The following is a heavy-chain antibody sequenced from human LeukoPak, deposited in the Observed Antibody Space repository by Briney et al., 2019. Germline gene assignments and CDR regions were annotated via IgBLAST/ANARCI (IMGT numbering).Heavy chain of an antibody. CDR3: AREGAKNWFDP. D-gene: IGHD1-26*01. CDR2: IIPILGIA. J-gene: IGHJ5*02. Sequence: RWASVKVSCKASGGTFSSYAISWVRQAPGQGLEWMGRIIPILGIANYAQKFQGRVTITADKSTSTAYMELSSLRSEDTAVYYCAREGAKNWFDPWGQGTLVTVSS. V-gene: IGHV1-69*04. CDR1: GGTFSSYA.